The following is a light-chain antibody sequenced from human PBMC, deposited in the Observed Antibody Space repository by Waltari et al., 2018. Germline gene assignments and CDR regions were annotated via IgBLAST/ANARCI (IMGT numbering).Light chain of an antibody. V-gene: IGLV3-25*03. Sequence: SYELTQPPSVSVSPGQTARITCSGDALPKQYAYWYQQKPGQAPVLVIYKDSERPSGSPERFSGSSSGTTVTLTISGVQAEDGADYYCQSADSSGTYEVFGGGTKLTVL. CDR1: ALPKQY. CDR2: KDS. CDR3: QSADSSGTYEV. J-gene: IGLJ2*01.